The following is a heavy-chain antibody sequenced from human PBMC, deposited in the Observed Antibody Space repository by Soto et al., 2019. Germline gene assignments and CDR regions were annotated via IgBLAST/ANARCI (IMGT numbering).Heavy chain of an antibody. J-gene: IGHJ6*02. Sequence: QVQLQESGPGLVKPSETLSLTCTVSGGSISSYYWSWIRQPPGKGLEWIGYIYYSGSTNYNPSLKSRVTISVDTSKNQFSLKLSSVTAAVTAVYYCARSPEEDDYGDYDGPVRTDPRGTYGMDVWGQGTTVTVSS. CDR3: ARSPEEDDYGDYDGPVRTDPRGTYGMDV. CDR2: IYYSGST. D-gene: IGHD4-17*01. V-gene: IGHV4-59*01. CDR1: GGSISSYY.